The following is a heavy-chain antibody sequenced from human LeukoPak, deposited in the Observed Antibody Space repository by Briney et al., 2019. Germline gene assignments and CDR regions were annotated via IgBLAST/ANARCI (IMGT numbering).Heavy chain of an antibody. CDR3: TKATQWLAFDY. D-gene: IGHD6-19*01. CDR2: IYNSGTT. CDR1: GGSISSQF. J-gene: IGHJ4*02. Sequence: SETLSLTCTVSGGSISSQFWSWIRQPPGKGLEWIGNIYNSGTTNYNPSLGSRVTISVDTSKNQLSLQLTSVTAADTAVYYCTKATQWLAFDYWGRGTLVTVSS. V-gene: IGHV4-59*11.